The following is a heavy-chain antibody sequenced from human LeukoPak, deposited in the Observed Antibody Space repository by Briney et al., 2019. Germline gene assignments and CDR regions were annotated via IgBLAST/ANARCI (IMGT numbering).Heavy chain of an antibody. CDR1: GGTFSSYA. CDR2: IIPIFGTA. V-gene: IGHV1-69*13. J-gene: IGHJ5*02. CDR3: ARVLAATGWFDP. D-gene: IGHD2-15*01. Sequence: ASVKVSCKASGGTFSSYAISWVRQAPGQGLEWMGGIIPIFGTANYAQKFQGRVTITADESTCTAYMELSSLRSEDTAVYYCARVLAATGWFDPWGQGTLVTVSS.